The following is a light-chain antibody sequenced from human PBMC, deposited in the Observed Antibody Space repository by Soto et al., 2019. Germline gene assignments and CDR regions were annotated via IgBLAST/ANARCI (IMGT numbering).Light chain of an antibody. Sequence: QSVQRHPPSASRTPGHRVTISCSGSSSNIGSNTVNWYQQLPGTAPKLLIHANNQRPSGVPDRFSGSKSGTSASLAISWLQSEEADYYCAAWDDSLTGYVFGTGTKVTVL. V-gene: IGLV1-44*01. J-gene: IGLJ1*01. CDR2: ANN. CDR1: SSNIGSNT. CDR3: AAWDDSLTGYV.